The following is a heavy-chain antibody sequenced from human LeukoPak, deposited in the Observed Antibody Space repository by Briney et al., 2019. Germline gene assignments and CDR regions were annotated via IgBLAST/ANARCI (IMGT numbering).Heavy chain of an antibody. CDR1: GFTFSSYA. J-gene: IGHJ4*02. V-gene: IGHV3-23*01. D-gene: IGHD6-19*01. CDR2: ISGSGGST. Sequence: PGGSLRLSCAASGFTFSSYAMSWVRQSPGKGLEWVSAISGSGGSTYYADSVKGRFTISRDNSKNTLYLQMNSLRAEDTAVYYCAKDRRPWAVAGIIFDYWGQGTLVTVSS. CDR3: AKDRRPWAVAGIIFDY.